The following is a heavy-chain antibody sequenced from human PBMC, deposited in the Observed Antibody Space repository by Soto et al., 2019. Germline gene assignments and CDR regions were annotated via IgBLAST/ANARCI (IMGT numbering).Heavy chain of an antibody. CDR1: GGSVSSGSYY. CDR2: IYYSGST. D-gene: IGHD6-19*01. J-gene: IGHJ4*02. V-gene: IGHV4-61*01. CDR3: ARVEYRRGWYYFDY. Sequence: QVQLQESGPGLVKPSETLSLTCTVSGGSVSSGSYYWSWIRQPPGKGLEWIGYIYYSGSTNYNPALKMRVTLSVATSKNQFSLKLSSVTAADTAVYYCARVEYRRGWYYFDYWGQGTLVTVSS.